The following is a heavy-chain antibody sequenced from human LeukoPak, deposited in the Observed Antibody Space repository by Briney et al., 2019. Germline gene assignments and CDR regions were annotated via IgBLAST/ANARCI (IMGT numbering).Heavy chain of an antibody. CDR1: GYTFTCYG. Sequence: ASVTVTCKASGYTFTCYGISWLRQPPGQGLEWMGWISAYNGNTNYAQKLQGRVTMTTDTSTSTVYMELRSLRSDDTAVYYCARHLIVVVPAAIVRGLEHAGFDYWGQGTMVTVSS. CDR2: ISAYNGNT. V-gene: IGHV1-18*01. J-gene: IGHJ4*02. D-gene: IGHD2-2*02. CDR3: ARHLIVVVPAAIVRGLEHAGFDY.